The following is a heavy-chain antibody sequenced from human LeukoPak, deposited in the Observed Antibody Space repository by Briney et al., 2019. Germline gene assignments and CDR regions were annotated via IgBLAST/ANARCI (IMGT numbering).Heavy chain of an antibody. CDR3: AADSYSNYQYYGMNV. V-gene: IGHV1-58*02. Sequence: SVKVSCKASGFTFTNSAMQWVRQARGQRLEWIGWIVVGSGSTNYAQKFQERVTITRDMSTSTAYMELSSLRSEDTAVYYCAADSYSNYQYYGMNVWGQGTTVTVSS. J-gene: IGHJ6*02. D-gene: IGHD4-11*01. CDR1: GFTFTNSA. CDR2: IVVGSGST.